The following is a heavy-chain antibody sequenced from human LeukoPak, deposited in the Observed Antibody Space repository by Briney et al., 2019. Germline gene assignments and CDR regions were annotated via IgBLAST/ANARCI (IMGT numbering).Heavy chain of an antibody. V-gene: IGHV4-59*02. Sequence: SETLSLACTVSGDSVNSFYWSWVRQPPGKGLEWIGYIHYSGSTNYNPSIKSRVTMSVDTSKNQFSLKLNSVTAADTAVYYCAGKKVTVVFFDSWGQGALVTVSS. D-gene: IGHD2-21*02. J-gene: IGHJ4*02. CDR1: GDSVNSFY. CDR3: AGKKVTVVFFDS. CDR2: IHYSGST.